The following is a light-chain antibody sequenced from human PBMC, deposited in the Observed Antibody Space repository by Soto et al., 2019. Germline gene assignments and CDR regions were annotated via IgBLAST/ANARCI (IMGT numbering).Light chain of an antibody. CDR1: QSISSSY. Sequence: EIVLTQSPGPLSLSPGERATLSCRSSQSISSSYLAWYQQKPGQAPRLIIYGASTRATGIPDRFSGSGSGTDCTLTISRLESEDVAVYYCQQYGSSPRTFGQGTKVDIK. V-gene: IGKV3-20*01. CDR2: GAS. CDR3: QQYGSSPRT. J-gene: IGKJ1*01.